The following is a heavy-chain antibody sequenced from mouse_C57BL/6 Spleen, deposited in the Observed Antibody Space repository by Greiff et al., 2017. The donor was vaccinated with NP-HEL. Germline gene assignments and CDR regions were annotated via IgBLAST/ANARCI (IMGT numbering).Heavy chain of an antibody. Sequence: QVQLQQSGAELVKPGASVKISCKASGYAFSSYWMNWVKQRPGKGLEWIGQIYPGDGDTNYNGKFKGKATLTADKSSSTAYMQLSSLTSEDSAVYFCARSDSSGTLFDYWGQGTTLTVSS. J-gene: IGHJ2*01. CDR1: GYAFSSYW. CDR2: IYPGDGDT. D-gene: IGHD3-2*02. CDR3: ARSDSSGTLFDY. V-gene: IGHV1-80*01.